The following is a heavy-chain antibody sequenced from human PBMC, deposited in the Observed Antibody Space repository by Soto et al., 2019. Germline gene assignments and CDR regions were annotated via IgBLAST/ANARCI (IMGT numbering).Heavy chain of an antibody. V-gene: IGHV4-31*03. D-gene: IGHD2-15*01. Sequence: TRSLTCTVSGGSISSGGYYWSWIRQHPGKGLEWIGYIYYSGSTYYNPSLKSRVTISVDTSKNQFSLKLSSVTAADTAVYYCARTVRAVAATPPTVRFDPWGQGTLVTVSS. CDR2: IYYSGST. CDR1: GGSISSGGYY. J-gene: IGHJ5*02. CDR3: ARTVRAVAATPPTVRFDP.